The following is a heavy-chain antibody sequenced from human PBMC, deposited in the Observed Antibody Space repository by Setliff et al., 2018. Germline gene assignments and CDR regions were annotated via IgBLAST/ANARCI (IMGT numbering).Heavy chain of an antibody. V-gene: IGHV3-30-3*01. D-gene: IGHD2-15*01. J-gene: IGHJ4*02. CDR1: GFTISYYA. CDR2: SRYAENYQ. Sequence: PGGSLRLSCAASGFTISYYAIHWVRQAPGKGLEWVAVSRYAENYQYYADSVKGRFTISRDNSENTLYLQMNSLRPDDTAVYHCARSDGGSSDLDYWGQGTLVTVSS. CDR3: ARSDGGSSDLDY.